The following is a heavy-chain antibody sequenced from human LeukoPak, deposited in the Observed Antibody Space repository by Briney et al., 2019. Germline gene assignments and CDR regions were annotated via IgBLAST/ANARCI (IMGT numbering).Heavy chain of an antibody. Sequence: SETLSLTCTVPGGSISSSYWSWIRQPPGKGLEWIGYIYYSGSTNYNPSRKSRVTVSVDTSKNECSLKLSSVTAADTAVYYCARHDHSYGMDVWGQGTTVSVSS. CDR3: ARHDHSYGMDV. J-gene: IGHJ6*02. CDR2: IYYSGST. V-gene: IGHV4-59*08. CDR1: GGSISSSY.